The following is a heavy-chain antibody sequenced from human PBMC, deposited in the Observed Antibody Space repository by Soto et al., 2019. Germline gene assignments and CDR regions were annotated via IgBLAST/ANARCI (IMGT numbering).Heavy chain of an antibody. J-gene: IGHJ4*02. CDR1: GYTFTSYY. Sequence: QVQLVQSGAEVKKPGASVKVSCKASGYTFTSYYMHWVRQAPGQGLKWMGIINPSGGSTSYAQKFQGRVTMTRDTSTSTVYMELSSLRSEDTAVYYCARSVGQWLVHPYFDYWGQGTLVTVSS. V-gene: IGHV1-46*01. CDR2: INPSGGST. D-gene: IGHD6-19*01. CDR3: ARSVGQWLVHPYFDY.